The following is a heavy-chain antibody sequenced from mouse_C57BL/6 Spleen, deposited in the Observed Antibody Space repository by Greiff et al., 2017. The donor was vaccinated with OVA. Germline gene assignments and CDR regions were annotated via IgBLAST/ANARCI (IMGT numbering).Heavy chain of an antibody. CDR1: GYAFSSSW. D-gene: IGHD1-1*01. CDR3: AREENYYGSSFFDY. CDR2: IYPGDGDT. Sequence: QVQLKESGPELVKPGASVKISCKASGYAFSSSWMNWVKQRPGKGLEWIGRIYPGDGDTNYNGKFKGKATLTADKSSSTAYMQLGSLTSEDSAVYFCAREENYYGSSFFDYWGQGTTLTVSS. J-gene: IGHJ2*01. V-gene: IGHV1-82*01.